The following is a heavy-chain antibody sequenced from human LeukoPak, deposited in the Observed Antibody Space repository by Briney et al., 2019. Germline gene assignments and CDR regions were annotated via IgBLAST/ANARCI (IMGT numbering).Heavy chain of an antibody. Sequence: PGGSLRLSCAASGFTFSNYNMNWVRQAPGKGLEWVSYISSSGSTTYYAHSVKGRFTISRDNAKNSLYLQMNSLRAEDTAVYYCARDDEQWLVSYGFDYWGQGILVTVSS. V-gene: IGHV3-48*04. CDR2: ISSSGSTT. D-gene: IGHD6-19*01. J-gene: IGHJ4*02. CDR3: ARDDEQWLVSYGFDY. CDR1: GFTFSNYN.